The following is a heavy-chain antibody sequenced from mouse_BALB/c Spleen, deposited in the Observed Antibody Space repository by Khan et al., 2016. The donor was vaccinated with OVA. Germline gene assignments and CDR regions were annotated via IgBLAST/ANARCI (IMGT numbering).Heavy chain of an antibody. CDR2: LYPGSGSI. CDR3: AKIFYGNSYAMDY. J-gene: IGHJ4*01. CDR1: GYTFIDYV. D-gene: IGHD2-1*01. V-gene: IGHV1-81*01. Sequence: QVQLQQSGPELVKPGASVKMSCKASGYTFIDYVISWVKQRTGQGLEWIGELYPGSGSIYYNEKFKGKATLTADTSSNTAYMQLSSLTSEDSAVFFCAKIFYGNSYAMDYWGQGTSVTVSS.